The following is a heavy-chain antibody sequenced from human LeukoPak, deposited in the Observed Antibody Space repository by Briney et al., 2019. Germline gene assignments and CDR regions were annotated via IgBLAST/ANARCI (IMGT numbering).Heavy chain of an antibody. J-gene: IGHJ4*02. D-gene: IGHD3-10*01. Sequence: ASVKVSCKASGYTFTSYGISWVRQAPGQGLEWMGWISAYNGNTNYAQKLQGRVTMTTDTSTSTAYMELRSLRSDDTAVYYCARDLKWFGDADFDYWGQGTLVTVSS. V-gene: IGHV1-18*01. CDR1: GYTFTSYG. CDR3: ARDLKWFGDADFDY. CDR2: ISAYNGNT.